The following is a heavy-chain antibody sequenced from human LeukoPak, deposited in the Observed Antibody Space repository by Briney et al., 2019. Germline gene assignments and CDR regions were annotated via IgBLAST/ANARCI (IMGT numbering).Heavy chain of an antibody. Sequence: TGRSLRLSCAASGFTFDDYAMHWVRQAPGKGLEWVSGISWNSGSIVYVDSVKGRFTISRDNAKNSLYLQMNSLRAEDTAVYYCARVSEPGYDFWSGYYDSYYYYYMDVWGKGTTVTVSS. CDR2: ISWNSGSI. D-gene: IGHD3-3*01. CDR1: GFTFDDYA. J-gene: IGHJ6*03. CDR3: ARVSEPGYDFWSGYYDSYYYYYMDV. V-gene: IGHV3-9*01.